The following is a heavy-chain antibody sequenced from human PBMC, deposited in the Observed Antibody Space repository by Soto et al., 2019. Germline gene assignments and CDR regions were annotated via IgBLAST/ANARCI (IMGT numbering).Heavy chain of an antibody. J-gene: IGHJ5*02. CDR1: GDSIDRYY. Sequence: SETLSLTCSVSGDSIDRYYWTWIRQPPGKGLEWIGYIYYSGNTNYNPSLKSRVTISVDTSKNQFSLKLSSVTAADTAVYYCARDRGITIFGVVKGWFDPWGQGTLVTVSS. CDR3: ARDRGITIFGVVKGWFDP. CDR2: IYYSGNT. V-gene: IGHV4-59*01. D-gene: IGHD3-3*01.